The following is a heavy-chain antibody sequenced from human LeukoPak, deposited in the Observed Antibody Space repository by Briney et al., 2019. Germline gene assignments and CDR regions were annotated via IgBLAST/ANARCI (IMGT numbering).Heavy chain of an antibody. V-gene: IGHV4-34*01. CDR2: INHSGST. D-gene: IGHD2-2*01. CDR1: GGSFSGYY. CDR3: ARGGSAAWLRDAFHI. Sequence: SETLSLTCAVYGGSFSGYYWTWIRQPPGKGLEWIGEINHSGSTNHNPSLKSRVTISLDTSKKHFSLKLTSVTAADTAVYYCARGGSAAWLRDAFHIWGQGTMATVSS. J-gene: IGHJ3*02.